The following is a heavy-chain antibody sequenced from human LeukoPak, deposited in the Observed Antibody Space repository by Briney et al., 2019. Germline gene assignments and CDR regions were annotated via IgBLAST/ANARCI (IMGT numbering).Heavy chain of an antibody. V-gene: IGHV4-39*02. CDR3: ARDNYDSSG. D-gene: IGHD3-22*01. J-gene: IGHJ4*02. CDR2: IYYSGST. Sequence: SETLSLTCTVSGGSISSRGYYWGWIRQPPGKGLEWIGSIYYSGSTCYNPSLQSRVTISVDTSKNQFSLKLNSVTAADTAVYYCARDNYDSSGWGQGTLVTVSS. CDR1: GGSISSRGYY.